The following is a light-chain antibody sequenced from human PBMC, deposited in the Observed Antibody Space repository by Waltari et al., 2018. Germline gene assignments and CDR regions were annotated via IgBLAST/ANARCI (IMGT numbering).Light chain of an antibody. CDR1: DIGRKN. Sequence: SYVVTQPPSVSLAPGKTATITCGGDDIGRKNVCWYQQRPGQAPVLVVYDNSDRSSGVPERVSGSNAGETATLTISRVEVGDEADFYCQVWDSTTDHAIFGGGTKLTVL. CDR2: DNS. V-gene: IGLV3-21*03. J-gene: IGLJ2*01. CDR3: QVWDSTTDHAI.